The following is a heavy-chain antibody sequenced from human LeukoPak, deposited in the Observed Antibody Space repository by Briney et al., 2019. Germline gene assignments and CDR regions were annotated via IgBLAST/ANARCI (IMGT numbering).Heavy chain of an antibody. CDR1: GYTFTTHG. CDR3: AMGMVRGVIIPHY. CDR2: ISPDSGNT. J-gene: IGHJ4*02. D-gene: IGHD3-10*01. V-gene: IGHV1-18*01. Sequence: ASVKVSCKASGYTFTTHGITWVRQAPGQGLEWMGWISPDSGNTNCAQNLQYRITMTTDTSTTTAYMELRSLRSDDTAVYYCAMGMVRGVIIPHYWGQGTLVIVSS.